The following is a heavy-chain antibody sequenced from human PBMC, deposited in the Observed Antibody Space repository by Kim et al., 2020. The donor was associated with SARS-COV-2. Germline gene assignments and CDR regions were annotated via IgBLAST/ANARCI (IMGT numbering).Heavy chain of an antibody. J-gene: IGHJ1*01. D-gene: IGHD6-13*01. Sequence: SETLSLTCAVYGGSFSGYYWSWIRQPPGKGLEWIGEINHSGSTNYNPSLKSRVTISVDTSKNQFSLKLSSVTVADTAVYYCARGIAAAGTRYFQHWGQGT. CDR2: INHSGST. CDR3: ARGIAAAGTRYFQH. CDR1: GGSFSGYY. V-gene: IGHV4-34*01.